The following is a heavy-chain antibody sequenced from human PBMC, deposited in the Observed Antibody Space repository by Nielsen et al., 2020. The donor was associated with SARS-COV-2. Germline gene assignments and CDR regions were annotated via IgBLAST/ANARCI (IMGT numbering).Heavy chain of an antibody. J-gene: IGHJ4*02. CDR3: AKSCGDCYSFFADY. V-gene: IGHV3-23*01. D-gene: IGHD2-21*02. CDR2: ISGSGGST. Sequence: WIPQPPGKGLEWVSAISGSGGSTYYADSVKGRFTISRDNSKNTLYLQMNSLRAEDTAVYYCAKSCGDCYSFFADYWGQGTLVTVSS.